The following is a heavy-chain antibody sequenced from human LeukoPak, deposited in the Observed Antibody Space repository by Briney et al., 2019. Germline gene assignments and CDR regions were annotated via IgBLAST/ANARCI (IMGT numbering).Heavy chain of an antibody. Sequence: PGGSLRLSCAASGFTFSSNGMNWVRQAPGKGLEWVSYISATGGTIYYADSVKGRFTISRDNAKNSLYLQMNSLRAEDTAVYYCTTDVRDEYSSGWYPIGYWGQGTLVTVSS. D-gene: IGHD6-19*01. V-gene: IGHV3-48*04. CDR1: GFTFSSNG. CDR2: ISATGGTI. J-gene: IGHJ4*02. CDR3: TTDVRDEYSSGWYPIGY.